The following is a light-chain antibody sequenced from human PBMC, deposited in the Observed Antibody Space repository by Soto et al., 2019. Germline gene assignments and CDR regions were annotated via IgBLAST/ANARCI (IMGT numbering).Light chain of an antibody. CDR1: QRVLHSSNNKNY. Sequence: DIVMTQSPDSLAVSLGERATINCKSSQRVLHSSNNKNYLAWYQQKPGQPPKLLIYWASTRESGVPYRFSGSGSGTDSTLTFSSLQAEDVAVYSCQECYSTSYTFGQGTKLQIK. V-gene: IGKV4-1*01. CDR2: WAS. CDR3: QECYSTSYT. J-gene: IGKJ2*01.